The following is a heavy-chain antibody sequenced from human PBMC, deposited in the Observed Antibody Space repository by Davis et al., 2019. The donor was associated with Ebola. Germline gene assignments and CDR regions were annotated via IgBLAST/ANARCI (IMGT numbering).Heavy chain of an antibody. V-gene: IGHV3-53*01. CDR1: GFTVSSNY. D-gene: IGHD2-15*01. CDR2: IYSGGST. J-gene: IGHJ4*02. Sequence: GESLKISCAASGFTVSSNYMSWVRQAPGKGLEWVSVIYSGGSTYYADSVKGRFTISRDNAKNSLYLQMNSLRAEDTAVYYCARGLYCSGGSCYSGLDYWGQGTLVTVSS. CDR3: ARGLYCSGGSCYSGLDY.